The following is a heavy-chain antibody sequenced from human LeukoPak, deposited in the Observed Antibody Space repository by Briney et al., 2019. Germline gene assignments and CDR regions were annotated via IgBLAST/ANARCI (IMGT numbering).Heavy chain of an antibody. CDR3: ARESDYYGSGSFNY. D-gene: IGHD3-10*01. V-gene: IGHV1-2*02. CDR2: INPNSGGT. J-gene: IGHJ4*02. Sequence: ASVKVSCKASGYTFTGYYMHWVRQAPGQGLEWMGWINPNSGGTNYAQKFQGGVTMTRDTSISTAYMELSRLRSDDTAVYYCARESDYYGSGSFNYWGQGTLVTVSS. CDR1: GYTFTGYY.